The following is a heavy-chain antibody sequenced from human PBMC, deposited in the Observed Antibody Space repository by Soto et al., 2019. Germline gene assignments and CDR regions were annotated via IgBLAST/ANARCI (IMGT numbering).Heavy chain of an antibody. CDR3: TRVRPGIAAAGTDWFDP. Sequence: QVQLVQSGAEVKKPGDSVKVSCKASGYTFTSYGISWVRQAPGQGLEWMGWISAYNGNTNYAQKLQGRVTMTTDTSTSTAYMELRSLRSDDTDVYYCTRVRPGIAAAGTDWFDPWGQATLVTVSS. J-gene: IGHJ5*02. V-gene: IGHV1-18*04. CDR1: GYTFTSYG. D-gene: IGHD6-13*01. CDR2: ISAYNGNT.